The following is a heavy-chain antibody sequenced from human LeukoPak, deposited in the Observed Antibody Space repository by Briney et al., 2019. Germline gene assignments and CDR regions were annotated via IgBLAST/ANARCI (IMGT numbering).Heavy chain of an antibody. D-gene: IGHD3-9*01. CDR3: ARAGRTRYFDWLPFDY. CDR2: IYSGGST. V-gene: IGHV3-53*01. Sequence: GGSLRLSCAASGFTVSSNYMSWVRQAPGKGLEWVSVIYSGGSTYYADSAKGRFTISRDNSKNTLYLQMNSLRAEDTAVYYCARAGRTRYFDWLPFDYWGQGTLVTVSS. CDR1: GFTVSSNY. J-gene: IGHJ4*02.